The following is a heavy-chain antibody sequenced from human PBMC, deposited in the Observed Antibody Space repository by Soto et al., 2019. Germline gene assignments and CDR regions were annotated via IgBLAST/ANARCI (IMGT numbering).Heavy chain of an antibody. D-gene: IGHD5-12*01. CDR1: GYTFTRSG. Sequence: QVQLVQSGAEVKKPGASVKVSCKASGYTFTRSGISWVRQAPGQGLEWMGWISTYNGDTNYAQTFQGRVTMTTDRSTNTVYMELRSLRSDDTAVYYCAREVVAPYYYYGMDVWGQGTPVTVSS. CDR2: ISTYNGDT. V-gene: IGHV1-18*01. J-gene: IGHJ6*02. CDR3: AREVVAPYYYYGMDV.